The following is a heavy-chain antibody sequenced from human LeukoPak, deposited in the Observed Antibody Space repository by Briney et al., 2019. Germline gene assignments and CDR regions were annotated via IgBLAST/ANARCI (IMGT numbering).Heavy chain of an antibody. J-gene: IGHJ4*02. CDR3: VRALNGDKDY. D-gene: IGHD7-27*01. Sequence: GGSLRVSCAASGFTFSSSWMHWVRQAPGKGLVWVSRTNSDGGITNYADSVKGRFTISRDNAKNTLYLQMNSLRAEDTAVYYCVRALNGDKDYWGQGTLVTVSS. CDR2: TNSDGGIT. V-gene: IGHV3-74*01. CDR1: GFTFSSSW.